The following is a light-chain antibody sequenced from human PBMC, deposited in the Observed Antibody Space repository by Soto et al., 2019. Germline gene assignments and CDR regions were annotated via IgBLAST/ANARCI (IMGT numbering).Light chain of an antibody. Sequence: QSVLTQPPSVSAAPGQKVTISCSGSSSNIGNNYVSWYQQLPGTAPKLLIYDSNKRPSGIPDRFSGSKSCTSATLGITGLQTGDEADYYCGTWDSSLSAVVFGGGNKLTVL. CDR3: GTWDSSLSAVV. V-gene: IGLV1-51*01. CDR2: DSN. CDR1: SSNIGNNY. J-gene: IGLJ2*01.